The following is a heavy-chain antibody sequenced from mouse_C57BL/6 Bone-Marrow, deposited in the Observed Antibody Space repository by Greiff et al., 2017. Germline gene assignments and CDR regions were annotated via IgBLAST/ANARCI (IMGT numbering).Heavy chain of an antibody. J-gene: IGHJ1*03. CDR3: ARTLIYYYGSRDWYFDV. Sequence: QVQLQQSGAELARPGASVKLSCKASGYTFTSYGISWVKQRTGQGLEWIGEIYPRSGNTYYNEKFKGKATLTADKSSSTAYMELRSLTSEDSAVYFCARTLIYYYGSRDWYFDVWGTGTTVTVSS. CDR2: IYPRSGNT. D-gene: IGHD1-1*01. V-gene: IGHV1-81*01. CDR1: GYTFTSYG.